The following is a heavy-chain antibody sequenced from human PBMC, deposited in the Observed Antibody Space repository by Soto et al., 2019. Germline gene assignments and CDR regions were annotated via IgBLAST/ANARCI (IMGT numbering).Heavy chain of an antibody. CDR1: GFTFSSYG. J-gene: IGHJ2*01. D-gene: IGHD6-19*01. V-gene: IGHV3-30*18. CDR3: AKDGGEWLLLNWYFDL. CDR2: ISYDGRNK. Sequence: QVQLVESGGGVVQPGRSLRLSCAASGFTFSSYGMHWVRQAPGKGLEWVAVISYDGRNKNYADSVKGRFTISREYLQMNNLIAENTAVYYCAKDGGEWLLLNWYFDLWGRGTLVTVSS.